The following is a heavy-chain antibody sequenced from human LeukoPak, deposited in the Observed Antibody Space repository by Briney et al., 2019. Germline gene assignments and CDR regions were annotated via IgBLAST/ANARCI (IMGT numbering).Heavy chain of an antibody. CDR1: GFTFSSYA. D-gene: IGHD2-2*01. V-gene: IGHV3-30-3*01. Sequence: GGSLRLSCAASGFTFSSYAMHWVRQAPGKGLEWVAVISYDGSNKYYADSVKGRFTISRDNSKNTLYLQMNSLRAEDTAVYYCARGGSLKRWVVPAAKEYYFDYWGQGTLVTVSS. CDR2: ISYDGSNK. J-gene: IGHJ4*02. CDR3: ARGGSLKRWVVPAAKEYYFDY.